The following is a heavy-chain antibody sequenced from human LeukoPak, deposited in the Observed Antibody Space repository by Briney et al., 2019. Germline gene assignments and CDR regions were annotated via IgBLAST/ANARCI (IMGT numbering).Heavy chain of an antibody. J-gene: IGHJ4*02. CDR1: GFTFSNYW. CDR3: ARDRWGYSYGGD. D-gene: IGHD5-18*01. V-gene: IGHV3-7*01. CDR2: IKEDGRQK. Sequence: GGSLRLSCAASGFTFSNYWMHWVRQAPGKGLEWVANIKEDGRQKYYVGSVKGRFTISRDNAKNSLYLQMNSLRAEDTALYYCARDRWGYSYGGDWGQGTLVTVSS.